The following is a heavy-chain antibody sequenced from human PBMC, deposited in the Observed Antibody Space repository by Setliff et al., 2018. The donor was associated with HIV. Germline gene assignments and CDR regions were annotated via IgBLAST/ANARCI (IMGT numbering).Heavy chain of an antibody. Sequence: SETLSLTCAVYGGSFSGYYWSWIRQPPGKGLEWIGEINHSGNTNYNPSLKSRVTISIDTSKNQFSLRLSSVTAADTAVYYCVRVSCSSWYSIPRNYYYSMDVWGEGTTVTVSS. V-gene: IGHV4-34*01. CDR3: VRVSCSSWYSIPRNYYYSMDV. CDR2: INHSGNT. J-gene: IGHJ6*03. D-gene: IGHD6-13*01. CDR1: GGSFSGYY.